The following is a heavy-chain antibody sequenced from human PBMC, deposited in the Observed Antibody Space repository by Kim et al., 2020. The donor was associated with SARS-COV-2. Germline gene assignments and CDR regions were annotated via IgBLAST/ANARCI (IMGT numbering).Heavy chain of an antibody. V-gene: IGHV3-23*03. CDR2: IYSYGTRT. CDR3: AKDWATDMITFFDY. D-gene: IGHD5-18*01. Sequence: GGSLRLSCAASGFTFSSFAMNWVRQAPGKGLEWVAGIYSYGTRTYYADSVKGRFSISRDNSKNTLYLQMNSLRAEDTAVYYCAKDWATDMITFFDYWGQGALVTVPA. CDR1: GFTFSSFA. J-gene: IGHJ4*02.